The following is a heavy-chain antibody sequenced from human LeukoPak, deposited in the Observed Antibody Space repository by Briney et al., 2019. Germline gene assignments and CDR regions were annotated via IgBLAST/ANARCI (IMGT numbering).Heavy chain of an antibody. J-gene: IGHJ4*02. D-gene: IGHD3-9*01. CDR2: IYYSGST. Sequence: PSETLSPTCTVSGGSISSSSYYWGWIRQPPGKGLEWIGYIYYSGSTNYNPSLKSRVTISVDTSKNQFSLKLSSVTAADTAVYYCARETPPRYFGWLYKGGYFDYWGQGTLVTVSS. CDR3: ARETPPRYFGWLYKGGYFDY. CDR1: GGSISSSSYY. V-gene: IGHV4-61*01.